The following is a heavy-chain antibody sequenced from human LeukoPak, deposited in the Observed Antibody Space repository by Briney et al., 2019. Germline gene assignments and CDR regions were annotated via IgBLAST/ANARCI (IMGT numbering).Heavy chain of an antibody. CDR3: ARDRRLIYYDFWSGYYTG. Sequence: PGGSLRLSCAASGFTFSSYWMSWVRQAPGKGLEWVANIKQDGSEKYYVDSVKGRFTISRDNAKNSLYLQMNSLRAEDTAVYYCARDRRLIYYDFWSGYYTGWGQGTLVTVSS. D-gene: IGHD3-3*01. CDR1: GFTFSSYW. CDR2: IKQDGSEK. V-gene: IGHV3-7*01. J-gene: IGHJ4*02.